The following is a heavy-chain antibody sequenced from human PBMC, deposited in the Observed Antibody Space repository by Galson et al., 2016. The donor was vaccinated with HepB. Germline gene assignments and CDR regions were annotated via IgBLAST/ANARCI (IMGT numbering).Heavy chain of an antibody. D-gene: IGHD6-19*01. CDR1: GYTFTGYY. Sequence: SVKVSCKASGYTFTGYYMHWVRQAPGQGLEWMGWINPNSGGTNYAQKFQGWVTMTRDTSISTAYMELSRLRSDDTAVYYCAREDRIAVAGTNSAAFDIWGQGTMVTVSS. J-gene: IGHJ3*02. CDR3: AREDRIAVAGTNSAAFDI. CDR2: INPNSGGT. V-gene: IGHV1-2*04.